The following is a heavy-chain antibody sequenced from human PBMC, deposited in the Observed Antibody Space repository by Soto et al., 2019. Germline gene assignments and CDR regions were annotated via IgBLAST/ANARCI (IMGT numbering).Heavy chain of an antibody. Sequence: QVQLQESGPGLVKPSQTLSLTCTVSGGSISSGGYYWSWIRQHPGKGLEWIGYIYYSGSTYYNPSLKRRXXIXVXXSKNQFSLKLSSVTAADTAVYYCARGAPGLVLIDYWGQGTLVTVSS. V-gene: IGHV4-31*03. CDR3: ARGAPGLVLIDY. J-gene: IGHJ4*02. CDR1: GGSISSGGYY. D-gene: IGHD6-19*01. CDR2: IYYSGST.